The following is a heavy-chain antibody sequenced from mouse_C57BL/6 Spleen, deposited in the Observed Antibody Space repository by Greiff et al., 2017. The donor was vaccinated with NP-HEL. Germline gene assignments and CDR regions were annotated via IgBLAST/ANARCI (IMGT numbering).Heavy chain of an antibody. V-gene: IGHV1-26*01. CDR1: GYTFTDYY. Sequence: EVQLQQSGPELVKPGASVKISCKASGYTFTDYYMNWVKQSHGKSLEWIGDINPNNGGTSYNQKFKGKATLTVDKSSSTAYMELRSLTSEDSAVYYCARSGITTVVGDWYFDVWGTGTTVTVSS. CDR3: ARSGITTVVGDWYFDV. D-gene: IGHD1-1*01. J-gene: IGHJ1*03. CDR2: INPNNGGT.